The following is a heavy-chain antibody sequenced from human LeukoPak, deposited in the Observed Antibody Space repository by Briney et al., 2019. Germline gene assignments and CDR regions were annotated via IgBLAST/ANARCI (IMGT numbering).Heavy chain of an antibody. V-gene: IGHV3-21*01. CDR2: ISSSIYI. CDR3: ARSGYDKGFDAFDI. CDR1: GFTFNKYS. D-gene: IGHD5-12*01. Sequence: GGSLRLSCAASGFTFNKYSMNWVRQAPGKGLEWVSSISSSIYIYYADSVKGRFTISRDNAKNSLYLQMNSLRAEDTAVYYCARSGYDKGFDAFDIWGQGTMVTVSS. J-gene: IGHJ3*02.